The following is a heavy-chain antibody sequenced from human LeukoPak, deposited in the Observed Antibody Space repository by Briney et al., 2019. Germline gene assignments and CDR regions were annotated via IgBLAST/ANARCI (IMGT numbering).Heavy chain of an antibody. J-gene: IGHJ4*02. CDR2: IYYSGST. CDR1: GGSVSSDSYY. V-gene: IGHV4-61*01. CDR3: ARGQRRLQDY. Sequence: SETLSLTCTVSGGSVSSDSYYWSWIRQPPGKGLEWIGYIYYSGSTNYNPSLKSRVTISLDTSKSQISLKLSSVTAADTAVYYCARGQRRLQDYWGQGTLVTVSS.